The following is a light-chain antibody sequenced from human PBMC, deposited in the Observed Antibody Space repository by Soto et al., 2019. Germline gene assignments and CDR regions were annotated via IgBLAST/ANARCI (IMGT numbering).Light chain of an antibody. CDR1: QNINTY. J-gene: IGKJ1*01. V-gene: IGKV1-39*01. Sequence: DIQMTQSPSSLSASVGDRVTITCRASQNINTYLNWYQQKPGKAPKVLIYAASTLQSGVPSRFSGSGSVTDCTLTITSLQPEDSATYYCQQSYSSLSTFGQGTKVEIK. CDR3: QQSYSSLST. CDR2: AAS.